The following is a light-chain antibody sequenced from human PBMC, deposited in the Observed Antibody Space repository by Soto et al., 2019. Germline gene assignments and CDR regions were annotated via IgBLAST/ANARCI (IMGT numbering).Light chain of an antibody. CDR3: QQRNDYSWT. CDR1: QSISIW. V-gene: IGKV1-5*03. J-gene: IGKJ1*01. CDR2: KTS. Sequence: DIHMTQSPSTLSASVGDRVTITCRARQSISIWLAWYQQKPGKAPNLLIYKTSSVETGVPSRFSDSVSGTEPALALSSLQPDDFATYYCQQRNDYSWTFGHGTKVEVK.